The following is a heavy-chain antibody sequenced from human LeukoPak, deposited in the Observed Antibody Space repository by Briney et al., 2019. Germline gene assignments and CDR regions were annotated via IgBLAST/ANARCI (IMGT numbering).Heavy chain of an antibody. Sequence: PSETLSLTCTVSGGSISSSSYDWGWIRQPPGKGLEWIGSIYYSGSTYYNPSLKSRVTISVDTSKNQFSLKLSSVTAADTAVYYCARGNVYDNWFDPWGQGTLVTVSS. CDR2: IYYSGST. CDR3: ARGNVYDNWFDP. V-gene: IGHV4-39*07. D-gene: IGHD3-16*01. J-gene: IGHJ5*02. CDR1: GGSISSSSYD.